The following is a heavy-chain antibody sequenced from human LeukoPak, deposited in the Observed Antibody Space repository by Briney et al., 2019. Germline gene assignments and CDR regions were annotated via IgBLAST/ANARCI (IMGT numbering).Heavy chain of an antibody. D-gene: IGHD1-26*01. CDR2: INPNSGGT. CDR3: ARVLYGGSCKAFDI. J-gene: IGHJ3*02. V-gene: IGHV1-2*06. Sequence: ASVKVSCKASGYTFTGYYMHWVRQAPGQGLEWMGRINPNSGGTNYAQKFQGRVTMTRDTSISTAYMELSRLRSDDTAVYYCARVLYGGSCKAFDIWGQRTMVTVSS. CDR1: GYTFTGYY.